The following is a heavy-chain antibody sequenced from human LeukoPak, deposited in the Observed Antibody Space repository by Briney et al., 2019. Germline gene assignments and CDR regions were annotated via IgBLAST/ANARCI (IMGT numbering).Heavy chain of an antibody. CDR1: GFTFSSYA. CDR2: ISGCGDTT. D-gene: IGHD3-10*01. V-gene: IGHV3-23*01. J-gene: IGHJ4*02. Sequence: GGSLRLSCAASGFTFSSYAMSWVGQARGKGMERVSHISGCGDTTYYADYVKGGFTISRDNSKNTLYLQMNSLRADDTSVYYCAKDMEGSVADYFDYWGQGTLVTVSS. CDR3: AKDMEGSVADYFDY.